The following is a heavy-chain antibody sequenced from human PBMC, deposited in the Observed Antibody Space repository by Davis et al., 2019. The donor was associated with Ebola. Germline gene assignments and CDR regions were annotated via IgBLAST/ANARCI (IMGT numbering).Heavy chain of an antibody. CDR1: GFTFSSYG. D-gene: IGHD1-26*01. J-gene: IGHJ4*02. CDR3: RGSLKEVFDY. Sequence: GGSLRLSCAASGFTFSSYGMHWVRQAPGKGLEWVAAISYDGSKKGYADSVKGRFTISRDNSKNTLYLQMNSLRAEDTAVYYCRGSLKEVFDYWGQGTQVTVSS. CDR2: ISYDGSKK. V-gene: IGHV3-30*03.